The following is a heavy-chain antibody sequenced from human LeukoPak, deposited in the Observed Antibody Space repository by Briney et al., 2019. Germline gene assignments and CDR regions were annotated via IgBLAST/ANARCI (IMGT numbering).Heavy chain of an antibody. V-gene: IGHV4-34*01. D-gene: IGHD6-6*01. CDR3: ARGPLVQYYYYYYYMDV. CDR1: GGSFSGYY. CDR2: INHSGST. J-gene: IGHJ6*03. Sequence: SETLSLTCAVYGGSFSGYYWSWIRQPPGKGLEWIGEINHSGSTNYNPSLKSRVTISVDTSKNQFSLKLSSVTAADTAVYYCARGPLVQYYYYYYYMDVWGKGITVTVSS.